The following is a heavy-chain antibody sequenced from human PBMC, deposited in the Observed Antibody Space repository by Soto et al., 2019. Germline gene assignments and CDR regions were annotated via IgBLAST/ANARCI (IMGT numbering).Heavy chain of an antibody. Sequence: QVQLVQSGAEVKKPGSSVKVSCKASGGTFSSYAISWVRQAPGQGLEWMGGIIPIFGTANYAQKFQGRVTGTGDKSTGTAYRGVSSLRMGGPAVYYFGGFARVVRGGGAYWGQGTLVTVSS. CDR2: IIPIFGTA. V-gene: IGHV1-69*06. D-gene: IGHD2-21*01. CDR3: GGFARVVRGGGAY. J-gene: IGHJ4*02. CDR1: GGTFSSYA.